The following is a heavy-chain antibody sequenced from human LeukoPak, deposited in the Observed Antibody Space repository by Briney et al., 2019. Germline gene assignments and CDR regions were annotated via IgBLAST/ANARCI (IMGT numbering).Heavy chain of an antibody. V-gene: IGHV3-21*01. CDR1: GFTLSAHG. D-gene: IGHD3-22*01. Sequence: PGGSLRLSCAASGFTLSAHGMNWVRQAPGKGLEWVSSISSSSIYIYYGDSVKGRFTISRDNARNSLYLQMNSLRAEDTAVYYCARHVVAVGFDYWGQGTLVTVSS. CDR2: ISSSSIYI. CDR3: ARHVVAVGFDY. J-gene: IGHJ4*02.